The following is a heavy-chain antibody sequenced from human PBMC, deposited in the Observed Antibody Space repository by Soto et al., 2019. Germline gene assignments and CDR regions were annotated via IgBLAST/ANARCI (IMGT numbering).Heavy chain of an antibody. V-gene: IGHV1-69*13. CDR3: ARARYGDFVTWFDS. D-gene: IGHD4-17*01. CDR1: GVIFSSYA. Sequence: SVKVSCKASGVIFSSYAVSWVRQVPGQGLEWMGGIIPIFATPKYGQKFQDRVTISADESTSTAYMELISLTPDDTAVYYCARARYGDFVTWFDSWGQGTPVTVSS. J-gene: IGHJ5*01. CDR2: IIPIFATP.